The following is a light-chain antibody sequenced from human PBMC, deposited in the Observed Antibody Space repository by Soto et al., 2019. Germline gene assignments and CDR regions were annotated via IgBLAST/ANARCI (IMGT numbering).Light chain of an antibody. CDR3: SSYTSSSTLGV. CDR2: DVS. V-gene: IGLV2-14*01. CDR1: SSDVGGYNY. J-gene: IGLJ2*01. Sequence: SVLTQPASVSGSPGQSITISCTGTSSDVGGYNYVSWYPQHPGKAPKLMIYDVSNRPLGVSNRFSGSKSGNTASLTISGLQAEDEADYYCSSYTSSSTLGVFGGGTKVTVL.